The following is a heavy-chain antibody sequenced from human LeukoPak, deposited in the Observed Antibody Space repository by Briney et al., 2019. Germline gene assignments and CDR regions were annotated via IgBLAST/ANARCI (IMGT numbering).Heavy chain of an antibody. V-gene: IGHV4-34*01. Sequence: PSETLSLTCAVYGGSFSGYYWSWIRQPPGKGLEWIGEINRGGSTSYVPSLKSRVTVSLDTSKKQFSLKLTSVTAADTGAYYCARGYDSGSYYQFWGQGTLVTVSS. CDR1: GGSFSGYY. J-gene: IGHJ1*01. CDR2: INRGGST. CDR3: ARGYDSGSYYQF. D-gene: IGHD3-10*01.